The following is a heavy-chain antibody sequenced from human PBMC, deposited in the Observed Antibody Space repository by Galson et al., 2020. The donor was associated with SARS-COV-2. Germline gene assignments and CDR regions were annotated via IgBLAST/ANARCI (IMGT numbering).Heavy chain of an antibody. J-gene: IGHJ3*02. CDR2: IYYSGRT. V-gene: IGHV4-31*02. CDR1: GGTISTGNYY. CDR3: ARGYYDGGSHFDAFDI. D-gene: IGHD3-16*01. Sequence: LSLSCTVSGGTISTGNYYWSWIRQHPGKGMEWIGYIYYSGRTYYNPSLKSRVTISVDTSKNQFSLRLSSVTAADTAGYYCARGYYDGGSHFDAFDIWGQGTMVTVSS.